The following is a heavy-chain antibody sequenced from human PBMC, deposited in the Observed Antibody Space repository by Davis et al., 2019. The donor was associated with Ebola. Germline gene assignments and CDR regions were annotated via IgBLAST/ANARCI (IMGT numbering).Heavy chain of an antibody. D-gene: IGHD6-13*01. CDR1: RCTFSSYA. Sequence: AASVTVSCKASRCTFSSYAISWVRQAPGQGLEWMGRIISILGIANYAQKFQGRVTITADKSTCTAYMELSSLRSEDTAVYYCARGSPAAGTGWFDPWGQGTLVTVSS. CDR3: ARGSPAAGTGWFDP. J-gene: IGHJ5*02. V-gene: IGHV1-69*04. CDR2: IISILGIA.